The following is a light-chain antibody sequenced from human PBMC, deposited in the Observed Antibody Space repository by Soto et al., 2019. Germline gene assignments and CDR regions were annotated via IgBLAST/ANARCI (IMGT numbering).Light chain of an antibody. V-gene: IGKV1-39*01. CDR1: QRVNNY. Sequence: DIQMTQSPSSLSASVGDSVTITYRSSQRVNNYLNWYSQKSGGASKLLIHGVSKIENDTPSRFSGSDLATEFALTINAQQRVNFTVYFYQETYMVPYTFXQVTKVYIK. CDR2: GVS. J-gene: IGKJ2*01. CDR3: QETYMVPYT.